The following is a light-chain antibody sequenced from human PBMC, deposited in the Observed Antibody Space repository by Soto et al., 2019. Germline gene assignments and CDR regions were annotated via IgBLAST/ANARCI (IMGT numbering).Light chain of an antibody. CDR3: AAWDDSLNGYV. CDR2: SNN. J-gene: IGLJ1*01. V-gene: IGLV1-44*01. Sequence: QPVLTQPPSASGTPGQRVTISCSGSSSNIGSNTVNWYQQLPGTAPKLLIYSNNQRPSGVPDRFSGSKSGTSASLAISGLQSEDEADYYCAAWDDSLNGYVFGTATKLTV. CDR1: SSNIGSNT.